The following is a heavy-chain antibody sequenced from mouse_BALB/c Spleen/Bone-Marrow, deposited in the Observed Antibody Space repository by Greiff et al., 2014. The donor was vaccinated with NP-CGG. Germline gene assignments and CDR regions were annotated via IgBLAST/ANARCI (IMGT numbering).Heavy chain of an antibody. D-gene: IGHD1-2*01. CDR2: IDPANGNT. CDR3: AEITTAAYYVMDY. CDR1: GFNIKDTY. Sequence: VQLQQPGAELVKPGASVKLSCTASGFNIKDTYIHWVKQRPEQGLEWIGRIDPANGNTRYDPKFQGKATITADTYSNTAYLQLSSLTSEDTAVYYCAEITTAAYYVMDYWGQGTSVTVSS. V-gene: IGHV14-3*02. J-gene: IGHJ4*01.